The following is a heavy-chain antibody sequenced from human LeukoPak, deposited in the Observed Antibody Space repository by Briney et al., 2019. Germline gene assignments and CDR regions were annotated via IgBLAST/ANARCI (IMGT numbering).Heavy chain of an antibody. CDR1: GFTFSSYS. CDR2: ISSSSSYI. CDR3: GRDGGYYGSGNWFDP. V-gene: IGHV3-21*01. Sequence: GGSLRLSCAASGFTFSSYSMNWVRQAPGKGLEWVSSISSSSSYIYYADSVKGRFTISRDNAKNSLYLQMNSLRAEDTSVYYFGRDGGYYGSGNWFDPWGQGTLVTVSS. D-gene: IGHD3-10*01. J-gene: IGHJ5*02.